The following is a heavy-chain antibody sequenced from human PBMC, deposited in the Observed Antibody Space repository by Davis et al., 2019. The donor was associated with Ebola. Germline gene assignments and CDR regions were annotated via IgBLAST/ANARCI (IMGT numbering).Heavy chain of an antibody. CDR2: INPNSGGA. V-gene: IGHV1-2*02. CDR1: GYTFTGYY. Sequence: ASVKVSCKASGYTFTGYYMHWVRQAPGQGLEWMGWINPNSGGANYAQKFQGRVTMTRDTSTSTVYMELSSLRSEDTAVYYCARGGYFDWLLNYGMDVWGQGTTVTVSS. CDR3: ARGGYFDWLLNYGMDV. J-gene: IGHJ6*02. D-gene: IGHD3-9*01.